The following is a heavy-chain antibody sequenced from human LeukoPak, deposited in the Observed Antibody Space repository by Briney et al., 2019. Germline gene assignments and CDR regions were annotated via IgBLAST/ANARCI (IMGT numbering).Heavy chain of an antibody. CDR1: GGSISSSSYY. Sequence: SETLSLTCTVSGGSISSSSYYWGWIRQPPGKGLEWIGSIYYSGSTYYNPSLKSRVTISVDTSKNQFSLKLSSVTAADTAVYYCARDVPVYYDFWSGYLPNWFDPWGQGTLVTVSS. V-gene: IGHV4-39*07. D-gene: IGHD3-3*01. CDR3: ARDVPVYYDFWSGYLPNWFDP. CDR2: IYYSGST. J-gene: IGHJ5*02.